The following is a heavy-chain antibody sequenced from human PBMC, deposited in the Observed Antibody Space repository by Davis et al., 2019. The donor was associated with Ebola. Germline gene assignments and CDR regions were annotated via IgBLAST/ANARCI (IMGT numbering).Heavy chain of an antibody. J-gene: IGHJ4*02. CDR1: GGSISNGDYS. Sequence: SETLSLTCTVSGGSISNGDYSWSWTRQPPGKGLEWIGYIHHSGGTYYNPSLKSRLTLAVDTSKNQFSLNLSSVTAADTAVYYCARDDLSGLIEYWGQGALVTVSS. V-gene: IGHV4-30-4*08. CDR3: ARDDLSGLIEY. D-gene: IGHD1-26*01. CDR2: IHHSGGT.